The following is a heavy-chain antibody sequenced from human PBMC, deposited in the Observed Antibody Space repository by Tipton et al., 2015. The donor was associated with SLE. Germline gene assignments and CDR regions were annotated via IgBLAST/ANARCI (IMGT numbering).Heavy chain of an antibody. D-gene: IGHD6-19*01. CDR2: FSGSCGST. CDR3: AKDRGRVAGPLLFDY. CDR1: GFTVSSNH. V-gene: IGHV3-23*01. J-gene: IGHJ4*02. Sequence: SLRLSCAASGFTVSSNHMSWARQAPGKGLERVSAFSGSCGSTYYADSVKGRFTISRDNSKNTPYLQMNSLRAEDTAVYYCAKDRGRVAGPLLFDYWGQGTLVTVSS.